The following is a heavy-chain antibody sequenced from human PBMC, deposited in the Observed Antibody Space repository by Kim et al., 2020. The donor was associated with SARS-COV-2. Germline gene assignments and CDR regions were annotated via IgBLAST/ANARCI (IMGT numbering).Heavy chain of an antibody. V-gene: IGHV3-21*01. CDR1: GFTFSSYS. J-gene: IGHJ6*04. D-gene: IGHD6-19*01. CDR2: ISSSSSYI. Sequence: GGSLRLSCAASGFTFSSYSMNWVRQAPGKGLEWVSSISSSSSYIYYADSVKGRFTISRDNAKNSLYLQMNSLRAEDTAVYYCARDLRYGSGWRTGRYYYYGMDVWGKGTTVTVSS. CDR3: ARDLRYGSGWRTGRYYYYGMDV.